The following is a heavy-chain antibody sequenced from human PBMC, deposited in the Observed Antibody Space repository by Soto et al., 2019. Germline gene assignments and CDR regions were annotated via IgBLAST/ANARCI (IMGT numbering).Heavy chain of an antibody. CDR2: MNPNSGNT. J-gene: IGHJ4*02. CDR1: GYTFTSYD. CDR3: ARDGRYCISTSCYVGYYFDY. Sequence: ASVKVSCKTSGYTFTSYDINWVRQATGQGLEWMGWMNPNSGNTAYAQKFQGRVTMTRNTSISTAYMELSSLRSEDTAVYYCARDGRYCISTSCYVGYYFDYWGQGTLVTVSS. D-gene: IGHD2-2*01. V-gene: IGHV1-8*01.